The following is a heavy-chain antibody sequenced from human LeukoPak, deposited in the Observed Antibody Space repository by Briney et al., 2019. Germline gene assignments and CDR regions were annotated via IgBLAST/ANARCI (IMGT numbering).Heavy chain of an antibody. V-gene: IGHV3-33*06. D-gene: IGHD5-12*01. CDR1: GFTFSSYG. CDR3: AKDLYSGYDSPIDY. Sequence: GRSLRLSCAASGFTFSSYGMHWVRQAPGKGLEWVAVIWYDGSNKYYADSVKGRFTISRDNSKNTLYLQMNSLRAEDTAVYYCAKDLYSGYDSPIDYWGQGTLVTVSS. CDR2: IWYDGSNK. J-gene: IGHJ4*02.